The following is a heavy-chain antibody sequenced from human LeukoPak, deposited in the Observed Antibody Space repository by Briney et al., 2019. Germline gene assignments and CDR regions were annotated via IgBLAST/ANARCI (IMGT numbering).Heavy chain of an antibody. J-gene: IGHJ4*02. D-gene: IGHD3-10*01. Sequence: PGRSLRLSCAASGFTFDDYAMHWVRQAPGKGLEWVSGISWNSVSIDYADSVKGRFTISRDNAKNSLYLQMNSLRAEGTAIYYCAKGGEAEADYWGQGTLVTVSS. CDR3: AKGGEAEADY. CDR2: ISWNSVSI. CDR1: GFTFDDYA. V-gene: IGHV3-9*01.